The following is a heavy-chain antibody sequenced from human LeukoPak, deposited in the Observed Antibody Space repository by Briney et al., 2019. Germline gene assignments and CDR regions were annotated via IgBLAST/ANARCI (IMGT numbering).Heavy chain of an antibody. J-gene: IGHJ6*02. D-gene: IGHD2-21*01. CDR2: IWYDGSNK. V-gene: IGHV3-33*01. Sequence: GGSLRLSCAASGFTFSSYGMHWVRQAPGKGLEWVAVIWYDGSNKYYADSVKGRFTISRDNSKNTLYLQMNSLRAEDTAVYYCARDRCGGDCYYGMDAWGQGTTVTVSS. CDR1: GFTFSSYG. CDR3: ARDRCGGDCYYGMDA.